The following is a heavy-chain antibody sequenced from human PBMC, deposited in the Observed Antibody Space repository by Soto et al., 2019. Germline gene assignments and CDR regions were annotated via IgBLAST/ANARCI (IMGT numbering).Heavy chain of an antibody. V-gene: IGHV4-34*01. Sequence: VYGSSSGDSYWSWVRQSSGKGLEWLGEIKHSGIATYNPTLKGRLAMSLDPSKKEFSLRMDSVTAADTAIYYCAKGGDAYDRGGYHYSALLEFWGQGTLVTVSS. CDR1: GSSSGDSY. CDR2: IKHSGIA. J-gene: IGHJ4*02. D-gene: IGHD3-22*01. CDR3: AKGGDAYDRGGYHYSALLEF.